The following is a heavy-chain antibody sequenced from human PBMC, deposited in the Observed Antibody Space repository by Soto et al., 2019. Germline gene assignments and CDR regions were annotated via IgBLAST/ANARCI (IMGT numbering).Heavy chain of an antibody. J-gene: IGHJ6*02. CDR2: ISYDGSNK. CDR1: GFTFSSYA. CDR3: ARDGYSSGRYVLPNYYYYYYGMDV. V-gene: IGHV3-30-3*01. D-gene: IGHD6-19*01. Sequence: GGSLRLSCAASGFTFSSYAMHWVRQAPGKGLEWVAVISYDGSNKYYADSVKGRFTISRDNSKNTLYLQMNSLRAEDTAVYYCARDGYSSGRYVLPNYYYYYYGMDVWGQGTTVTVSS.